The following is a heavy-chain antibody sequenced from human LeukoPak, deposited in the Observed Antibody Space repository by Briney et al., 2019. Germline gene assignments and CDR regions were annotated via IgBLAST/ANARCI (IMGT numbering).Heavy chain of an antibody. CDR1: GFTFNSYA. CDR2: ISYVGSNK. Sequence: GGSLRLSCAASGFTFNSYAMHWVRQAPGKGLEWVAAISYVGSNKYYADSVKGRFTISRDNSKNTLYLQMNSLKVEDTAVYYCAREPLFWGQGTLVTVSS. J-gene: IGHJ4*02. CDR3: AREPLF. V-gene: IGHV3-30*04.